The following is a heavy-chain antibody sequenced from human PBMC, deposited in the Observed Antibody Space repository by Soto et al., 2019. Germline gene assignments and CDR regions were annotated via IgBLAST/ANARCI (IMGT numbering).Heavy chain of an antibody. D-gene: IGHD1-7*01. Sequence: PGGSLRLSCAASGFTVSSNYMSWVRQAPGKGLEWVSVIYSGGSTYYADSVKGRFTISRDNSKNTLYLQMNSLRAEDTAVYYCARGITGTSIDYWGQGTLVTVSS. J-gene: IGHJ4*02. CDR1: GFTVSSNY. CDR3: ARGITGTSIDY. CDR2: IYSGGST. V-gene: IGHV3-53*01.